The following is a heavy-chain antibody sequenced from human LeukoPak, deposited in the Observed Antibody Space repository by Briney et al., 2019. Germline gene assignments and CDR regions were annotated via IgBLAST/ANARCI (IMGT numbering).Heavy chain of an antibody. J-gene: IGHJ4*02. CDR2: ISGGASNT. Sequence: GGSLRLSCAASGFTFSSYAMSWVRQAPGKGLEWISSISGGASNTYYVDSVKGRFTISRDSSNNTLLLQMTSLRVEDTAIYFCARARSMLRLRSSFDFWGQGALVTVS. D-gene: IGHD2-21*02. CDR1: GFTFSSYA. CDR3: ARARSMLRLRSSFDF. V-gene: IGHV3-23*01.